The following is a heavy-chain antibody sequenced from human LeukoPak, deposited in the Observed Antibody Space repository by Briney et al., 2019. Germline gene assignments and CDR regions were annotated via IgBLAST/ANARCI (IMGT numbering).Heavy chain of an antibody. D-gene: IGHD6-19*01. CDR3: AKDARRYSGWYFFDH. J-gene: IGHJ4*02. V-gene: IGHV3-23*01. CDR2: ISDSGGTT. CDR1: GFTFSNLA. Sequence: PGGSLRLSCVASGFTFSNLAMGWVRQAPGKGLEWVSVISDSGGTTYYADSVKGRFTISRDNSRNTLYLQMNSLRVDDTAIYYCAKDARRYSGWYFFDHWGQGTPVTVPS.